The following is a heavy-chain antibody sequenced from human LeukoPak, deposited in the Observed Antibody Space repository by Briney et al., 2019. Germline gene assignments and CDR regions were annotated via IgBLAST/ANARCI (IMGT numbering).Heavy chain of an antibody. CDR1: GGSISTYY. J-gene: IGHJ3*02. V-gene: IGHV4-59*01. CDR3: ARGVTSPLDAFDI. Sequence: SETLSLTCTVSGGSISTYYWNWMRQPPGKGLEWIGYLYNSGSTNYNPSLKSRLTISVDMSKNQLSLKLSSVTAAGTAVYYCARGVTSPLDAFDIWGQGTMVTVSS. D-gene: IGHD1-26*01. CDR2: LYNSGST.